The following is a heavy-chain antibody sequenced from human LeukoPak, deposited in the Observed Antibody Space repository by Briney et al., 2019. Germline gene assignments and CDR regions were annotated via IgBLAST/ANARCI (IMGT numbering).Heavy chain of an antibody. J-gene: IGHJ3*02. CDR1: GGSFSGYY. D-gene: IGHD2-2*02. V-gene: IGHV4-34*01. CDR3: ARGGFYCSSTSCYKAHNAFDI. CDR2: INHSGST. Sequence: SETMSLTCAVYGGSFSGYYWSWIRQPPGKGLEWIGEINHSGSTNYNPSLKSRVTISVDTSKNQFSLKLSSVTAADTAVYYCARGGFYCSSTSCYKAHNAFDIRGQGTMVTVSS.